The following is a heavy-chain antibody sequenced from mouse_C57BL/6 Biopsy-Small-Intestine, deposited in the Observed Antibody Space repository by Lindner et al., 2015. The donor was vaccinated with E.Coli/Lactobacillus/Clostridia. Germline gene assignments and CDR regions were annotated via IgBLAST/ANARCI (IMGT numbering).Heavy chain of an antibody. CDR1: GYTFTDYT. CDR2: FYPGSGSI. J-gene: IGHJ2*01. V-gene: IGHV1-62-2*01. D-gene: IGHD1-1*01. Sequence: VQLQESGAELVKPGASVKLSCKASGYTFTDYTIHWVKQRSGQGLEWIGWFYPGSGSIKYNEKFKDKATLTADKSSSTVYLELSRLTSEDSAVYFCARHPLYYFDSSYYFDYWGQGTTLTVSS. CDR3: ARHPLYYFDSSYYFDY.